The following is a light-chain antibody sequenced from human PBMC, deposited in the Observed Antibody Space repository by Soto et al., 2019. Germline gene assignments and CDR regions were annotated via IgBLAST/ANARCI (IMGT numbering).Light chain of an antibody. CDR1: SSNIGAGYD. CDR3: QSYDRSLSGKV. V-gene: IGLV1-40*01. Sequence: QAVVTQPPSVSGAPGQRVTISCTGSSSNIGAGYDVHWYQHLPGTAPQLLIYGNINRPSGVPDRFSGSRSGTSASLAISGRQAEDEADYYCQSYDRSLSGKVFGTGTKVTVL. J-gene: IGLJ1*01. CDR2: GNI.